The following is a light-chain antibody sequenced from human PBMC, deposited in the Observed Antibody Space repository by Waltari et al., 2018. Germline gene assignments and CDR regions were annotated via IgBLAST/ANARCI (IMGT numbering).Light chain of an antibody. V-gene: IGKV2-28*01. CDR3: QQYFSSPWT. J-gene: IGKJ1*01. CDR1: QSLLHSNGYNY. CDR2: LGS. Sequence: DIVMTQSPLSLPVTPGEPASNSCRSSQSLLHSNGYNYLDWYLQKPGQSPQLLIYLGSNRASGVPDRFSGSGSGTDFTLKISRVEAEDVGVYYCQQYFSSPWTFGQGTKVEIK.